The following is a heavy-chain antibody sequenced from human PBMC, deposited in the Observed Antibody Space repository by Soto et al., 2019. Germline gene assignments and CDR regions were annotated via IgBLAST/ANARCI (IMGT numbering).Heavy chain of an antibody. CDR2: INPSGGST. V-gene: IGHV1-46*01. CDR1: GYTFTIYY. CDR3: ARDRSEQWLFPSLYYYCYGMDV. J-gene: IGHJ6*02. Sequence: ASVKVSCKASGYTFTIYYMHWVRQAPGQGLEWMGIINPSGGSTSYAQKFQGRVTMTRDTSTSTVYMELSSLRSEDTAVYYCARDRSEQWLFPSLYYYCYGMDVWGRGSTVTGSS. D-gene: IGHD6-19*01.